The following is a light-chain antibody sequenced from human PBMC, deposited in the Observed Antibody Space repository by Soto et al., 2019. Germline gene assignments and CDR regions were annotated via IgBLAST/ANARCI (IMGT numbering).Light chain of an antibody. J-gene: IGKJ5*01. CDR3: QQSYSTPIT. Sequence: DIQMTQSPSYMSTSVGDRIIITCRASQSISNHLNWYQQKPGKAPKLLIFAASSLQSGVPSRFSGSRSGPDFTLTISSLQPEDFATYYCQQSYSTPITFGQGTRLEIK. V-gene: IGKV1-39*01. CDR2: AAS. CDR1: QSISNH.